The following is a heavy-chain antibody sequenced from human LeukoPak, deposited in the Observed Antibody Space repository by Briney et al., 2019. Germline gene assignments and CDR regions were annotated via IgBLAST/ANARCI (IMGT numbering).Heavy chain of an antibody. J-gene: IGHJ4*02. CDR1: GLSFSSYG. V-gene: IGHV3-30*02. D-gene: IGHD6-19*01. CDR2: IRYDGSDK. Sequence: GGSLRLSCAASGLSFSSYGMHWVRQAPGKGLEWVAFIRYDGSDKSYADSVKGRFTISRDNFENTLYLQMNSLRGEDTAVYYCAKDGVGTSGWRTWGQGTLVTVSS. CDR3: AKDGVGTSGWRT.